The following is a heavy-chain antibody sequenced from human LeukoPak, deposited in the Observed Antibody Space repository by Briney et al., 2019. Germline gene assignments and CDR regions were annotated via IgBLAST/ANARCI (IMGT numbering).Heavy chain of an antibody. CDR1: GITITTYA. D-gene: IGHD1-26*01. CDR2: IGGGGTE. J-gene: IGHJ4*02. V-gene: IGHV3-23*01. CDR3: ARAQGALDY. Sequence: GGALRLSCAASGITITTYAVNWVRQAAGKGPEWVSGIGGGGTEYYADSVKGRFIISSDSSQNLVHLQMNSLTVEDTTVYYSARAQGALDYWGQGTLVTVSS.